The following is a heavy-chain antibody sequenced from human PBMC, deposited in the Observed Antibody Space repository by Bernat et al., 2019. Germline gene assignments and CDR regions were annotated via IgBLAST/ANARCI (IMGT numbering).Heavy chain of an antibody. CDR2: IWYDGSNK. Sequence: QVQLVESGGGVVQPGRSLRLSCAASGFTFSSYGMHWVRQAPGKGLEWVAVIWYDGSNKYYADSVKGRFTISRDNSKNTLYLQMNSLRAEDMAVYYCAFASDYRAIDYWGQGTLVTVSS. D-gene: IGHD4/OR15-4a*01. CDR3: AFASDYRAIDY. CDR1: GFTFSSYG. J-gene: IGHJ4*02. V-gene: IGHV3-33*01.